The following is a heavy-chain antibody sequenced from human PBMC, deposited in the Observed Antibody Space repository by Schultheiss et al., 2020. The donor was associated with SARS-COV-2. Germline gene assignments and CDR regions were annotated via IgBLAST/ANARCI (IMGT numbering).Heavy chain of an antibody. CDR1: GGSINNYF. V-gene: IGHV4-59*01. Sequence: SQTLSLTSTVSGGSINNYFWSWIRQPPGRGLEWIGSIYHSGSTYYNPSLKSRVTMSVDTSKNQFSLKLSSVTAADTAVYYCARDHGVAWGQGTLVTVSS. J-gene: IGHJ5*02. CDR2: IYHSGST. CDR3: ARDHGVA. D-gene: IGHD5-24*01.